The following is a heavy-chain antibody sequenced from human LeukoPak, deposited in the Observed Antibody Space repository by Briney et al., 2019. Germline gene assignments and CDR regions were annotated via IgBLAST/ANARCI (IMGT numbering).Heavy chain of an antibody. V-gene: IGHV4-4*07. Sequence: PSETLSLTCTVSGGSISSYYWSWIRQPAGKGLEWIGRIYTSGSTNYNPSLKSRVTMSADTSKNQFSLKLSSVTAADTAVYYCARDQVGAPNKALDIWGQGTMVTVSS. J-gene: IGHJ3*02. D-gene: IGHD1-26*01. CDR3: ARDQVGAPNKALDI. CDR1: GGSISSYY. CDR2: IYTSGST.